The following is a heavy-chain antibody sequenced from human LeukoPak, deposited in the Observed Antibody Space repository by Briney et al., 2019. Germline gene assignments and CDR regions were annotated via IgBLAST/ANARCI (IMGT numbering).Heavy chain of an antibody. Sequence: GGSLRLSCAASGFTFSSYWMSWVRQAPGKGLEWVANIKKDGSEKYYVDSVRGRFTISRDNAKTSLYLQMNSLRAEDTAVYYCARGRRDGYNDFDYWGQGTLVTVSS. CDR1: GFTFSSYW. J-gene: IGHJ4*02. D-gene: IGHD5-24*01. CDR2: IKKDGSEK. V-gene: IGHV3-7*01. CDR3: ARGRRDGYNDFDY.